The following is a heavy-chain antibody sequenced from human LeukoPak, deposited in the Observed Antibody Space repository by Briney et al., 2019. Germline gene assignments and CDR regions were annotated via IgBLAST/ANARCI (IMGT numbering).Heavy chain of an antibody. CDR2: IESNGLT. J-gene: IGHJ5*01. D-gene: IGHD3-10*01. CDR3: ARAATYFYGSVTYDWFES. CDR1: GFTFSSYW. V-gene: IGHV3-74*01. Sequence: GGSLKLSCEASGFTFSSYWMHWVRQIPGKGLMWVSRIESNGLTLYADSVRDRFTISRDNGKNTIYLQMNSLRVDDTAIYYCARAATYFYGSVTYDWFESWGQGTLVTVSS.